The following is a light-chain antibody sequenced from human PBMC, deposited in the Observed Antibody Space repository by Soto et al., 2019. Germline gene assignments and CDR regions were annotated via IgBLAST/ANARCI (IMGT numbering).Light chain of an antibody. V-gene: IGLV2-8*01. CDR1: SSDVGGYNY. J-gene: IGLJ2*01. CDR2: EVS. Sequence: QSALTQPPSASGSPGQSVTISCTGTSSDVGGYNYVSWYQQHPGKAPKLMIYEVSKRPSGVPDRFSGSKSGNTASLTVSGLQAEDEADYYCSSYATNNAQLFGGGTKLTVL. CDR3: SSYATNNAQL.